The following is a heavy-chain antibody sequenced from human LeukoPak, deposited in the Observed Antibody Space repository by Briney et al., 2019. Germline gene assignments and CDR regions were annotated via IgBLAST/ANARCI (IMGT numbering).Heavy chain of an antibody. CDR2: MNPNSGNT. Sequence: ASVKVSCKASGYTFTSPDIHWVRQATGQGLEWMGWMNPNSGNTAYAQRFQGRVTMTRDTSTSTAYMELSSLRSEDTAVYYCARDRYCSSTRCYYWFDPWGQGTLVTVSS. D-gene: IGHD2-2*01. CDR1: GYTFTSPD. J-gene: IGHJ5*02. V-gene: IGHV1-8*01. CDR3: ARDRYCSSTRCYYWFDP.